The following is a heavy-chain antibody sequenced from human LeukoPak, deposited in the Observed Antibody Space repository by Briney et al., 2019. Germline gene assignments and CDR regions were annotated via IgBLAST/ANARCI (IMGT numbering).Heavy chain of an antibody. Sequence: ASVKVSCKASGYTFTSYYMHWVRQAPGQGLEWMGIIIPSGGSTSYAQKFQGRVTMTRDTSISTAYMELSRLRSDDTAVYYCARPTRYNWIYDGFDIWGQGTMVTVSS. CDR2: IIPSGGST. CDR3: ARPTRYNWIYDGFDI. CDR1: GYTFTSYY. V-gene: IGHV1-46*01. J-gene: IGHJ3*02. D-gene: IGHD1-7*01.